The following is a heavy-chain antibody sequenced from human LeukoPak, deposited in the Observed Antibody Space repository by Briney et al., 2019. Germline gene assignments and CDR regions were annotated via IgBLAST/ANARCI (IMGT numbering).Heavy chain of an antibody. D-gene: IGHD5-18*01. V-gene: IGHV3-23*01. CDR3: AKVTAGIYFDY. CDR1: GFTFSSYA. CDR2: ISGSGSST. J-gene: IGHJ4*02. Sequence: GGSLRLSCAASGFTFSSYAMSWVRQAPGKGLEWVSGISGSGSSTYNADSVKGRFTISRDNSKNTVYLQMSSLRAGDTAVYYCAKVTAGIYFDYWGQGTLVTVSS.